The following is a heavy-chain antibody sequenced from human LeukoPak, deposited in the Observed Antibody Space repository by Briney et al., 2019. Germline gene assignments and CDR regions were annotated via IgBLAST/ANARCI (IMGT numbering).Heavy chain of an antibody. J-gene: IGHJ3*02. D-gene: IGHD1-14*01. CDR3: ARDLNRRALDI. CDR1: GFTVSINY. Sequence: GGPLRLSCPASGFTVSINYMTWVRQPPGKGLEWVSVIYSGDSGGSTYYADSVEGRFTISRDNSKNTLYLQMNSLRVEDTAVYYCARDLNRRALDIWGQGTMVTVSS. CDR2: IYSGDSGGST. V-gene: IGHV3-53*01.